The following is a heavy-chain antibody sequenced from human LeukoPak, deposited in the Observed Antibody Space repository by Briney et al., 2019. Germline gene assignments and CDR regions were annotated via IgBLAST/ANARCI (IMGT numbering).Heavy chain of an antibody. CDR3: ARDLVTVTKGFDI. D-gene: IGHD4-17*01. Sequence: SETLSLTCAVSNDSFSSHYWTWIRQPPGKGLEWIGYISYIGSTNYNPSLKSRVTISIDTSRNQFSLRLSSVTAADTAVYYCARDLVTVTKGFDIWGQGTMVSVSS. V-gene: IGHV4-59*11. CDR2: ISYIGST. CDR1: NDSFSSHY. J-gene: IGHJ3*02.